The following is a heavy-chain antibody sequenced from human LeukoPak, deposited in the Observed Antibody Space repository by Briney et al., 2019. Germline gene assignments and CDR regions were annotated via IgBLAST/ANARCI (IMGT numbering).Heavy chain of an antibody. CDR2: ISYDGSSI. CDR1: GFTFSSYA. J-gene: IGHJ4*02. D-gene: IGHD3-10*01. CDR3: ASEMDDYYYGSGSYH. Sequence: GGSLRLSCAASGFTFSSYAMHWVRQAPGNGLEWVAVISYDGSSIHYADSVKGRFTISRDNSKNTLYLQMNSLRAEDTAVYYCASEMDDYYYGSGSYHWGQGTLVTVSS. V-gene: IGHV3-30-3*01.